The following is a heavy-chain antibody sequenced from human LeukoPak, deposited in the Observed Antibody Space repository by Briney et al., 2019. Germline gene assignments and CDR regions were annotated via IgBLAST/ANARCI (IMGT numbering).Heavy chain of an antibody. V-gene: IGHV4-59*01. CDR2: IYYSGST. CDR3: ARGRYYVDY. CDR1: GGSISSYY. Sequence: PSETLSLTCTVSGGSISSYYWSWIRQPPGKGLEWIGYIYYSGSTNYNPSLKSRVTISVDTSKNQFSLKLSSVTAADTAVYYCARGRYYVDYWGQGTLVTVSS. J-gene: IGHJ4*02.